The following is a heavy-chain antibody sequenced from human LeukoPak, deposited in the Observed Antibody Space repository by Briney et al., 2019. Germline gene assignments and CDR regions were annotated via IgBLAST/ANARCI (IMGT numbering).Heavy chain of an antibody. Sequence: PSETLSLTCTVSGYSISSGYYWGWIRQPPGKGLGWIGSIYHSGSTYYNPSLKSRVTISVDTSKNQFSLKLSSVTAADTAVYYCARDPRGMIVVVEDAFDIWGQGTMVTVSS. V-gene: IGHV4-38-2*02. CDR3: ARDPRGMIVVVEDAFDI. CDR2: IYHSGST. CDR1: GYSISSGYY. J-gene: IGHJ3*02. D-gene: IGHD3-22*01.